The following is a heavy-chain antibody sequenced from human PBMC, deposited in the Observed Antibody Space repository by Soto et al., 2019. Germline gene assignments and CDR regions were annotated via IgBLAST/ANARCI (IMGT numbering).Heavy chain of an antibody. V-gene: IGHV3-30*03. CDR1: GFTFSSYG. D-gene: IGHD2-15*01. Sequence: PGGSLRLSCAASGFTFSSYGMHWVRQAPGKGLEWVAVISYDGSNKYYADSVKGRFTISRDNSKNTLYLQMNSLRAEDTAVYYCASTSLGCSGGSCYLGPLFDYWGQGTLVTVSS. CDR2: ISYDGSNK. J-gene: IGHJ4*02. CDR3: ASTSLGCSGGSCYLGPLFDY.